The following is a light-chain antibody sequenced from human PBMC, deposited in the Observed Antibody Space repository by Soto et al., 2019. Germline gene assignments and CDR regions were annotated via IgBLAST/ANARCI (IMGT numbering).Light chain of an antibody. Sequence: EIVLTQSPATLSLSAGESVTLSCRSSQSVDTMVAWYQQQVGRTPRLLIYETSSRATGVPARFTGSGSGTDFTLTISRLEPEDFAIYFCEVRSDWPPFKYTFGQGTKLEV. V-gene: IGKV3-11*01. CDR1: QSVDTM. J-gene: IGKJ2*01. CDR3: EVRSDWPPFKYT. CDR2: ETS.